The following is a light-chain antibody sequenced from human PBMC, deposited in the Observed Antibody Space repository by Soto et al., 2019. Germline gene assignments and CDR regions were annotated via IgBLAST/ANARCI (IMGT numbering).Light chain of an antibody. Sequence: QSVLTQPPSVSGAPGQRVTISCTGSSSNIGAGYDVHWYQQLPGTAPKLLIYGNSIRPSGVPDRFSGSKSGTSASLAITGLQAEDEPDYYCQSYDSSLSGPVVFGGGTKLTVL. CDR3: QSYDSSLSGPVV. J-gene: IGLJ2*01. CDR2: GNS. V-gene: IGLV1-40*01. CDR1: SSNIGAGYD.